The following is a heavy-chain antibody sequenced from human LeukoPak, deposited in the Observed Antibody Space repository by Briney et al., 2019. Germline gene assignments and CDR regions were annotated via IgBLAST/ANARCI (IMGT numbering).Heavy chain of an antibody. Sequence: PSETLSLTCTVSGGSISSGGYYWSWIRQHPGKGLEWIGYIYYSGSTYYNPSLKSRVTISVDTSKNQFSLKLSSVTAADTAVYYCARDLARWEPDGGYAFDIWGQGTMVTVSS. CDR1: GGSISSGGYY. CDR3: ARDLARWEPDGGYAFDI. V-gene: IGHV4-31*03. J-gene: IGHJ3*02. CDR2: IYYSGST. D-gene: IGHD1-26*01.